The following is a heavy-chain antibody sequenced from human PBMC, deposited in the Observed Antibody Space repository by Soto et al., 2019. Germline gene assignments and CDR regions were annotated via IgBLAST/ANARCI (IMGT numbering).Heavy chain of an antibody. CDR2: IYYSGST. CDR1: GGSISSGGYY. Sequence: SETLSLTCTVSGGSISSGGYYWSWIRQHPGKGLEWIGYIYYSGSTYYNPSLKSRVTISVDTSKNQFSLKLSSVTAADTAVYYCARESTGHAFAIWGQGTMVTVSS. CDR3: ARESTGHAFAI. J-gene: IGHJ3*02. V-gene: IGHV4-31*03.